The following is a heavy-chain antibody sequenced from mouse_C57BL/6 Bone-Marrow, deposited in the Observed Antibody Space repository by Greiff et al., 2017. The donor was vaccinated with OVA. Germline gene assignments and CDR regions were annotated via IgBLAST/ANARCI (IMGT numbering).Heavy chain of an antibody. D-gene: IGHD2-1*01. Sequence: VQLQESGPGLVQPSQSLSITCTVSGFSLTSYGVHWVRQSPGKGLEWLGVIWRGGSTDYNAAFMSRLSITKDNSKSQVFFKMNSLQADDTAIYYCAKTSSYGNYVAYWGQGTLVTVSA. CDR2: IWRGGST. CDR1: GFSLTSYG. J-gene: IGHJ3*01. V-gene: IGHV2-5*01. CDR3: AKTSSYGNYVAY.